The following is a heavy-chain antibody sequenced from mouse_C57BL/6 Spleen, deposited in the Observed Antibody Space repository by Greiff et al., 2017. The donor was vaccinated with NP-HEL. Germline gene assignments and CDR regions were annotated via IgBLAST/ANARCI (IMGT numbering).Heavy chain of an antibody. Sequence: QVQLQQSGPELVKPGASVKISCKASGYAFSSSWMNWVKQRPGKGLEWIGRIYPGDGDTNYNGKFKGKATLTADKSSSTAYMQLSSLTSEDSAVYFCAGGSNYGVWYVDVWGTGTTVTVSS. CDR3: AGGSNYGVWYVDV. CDR1: GYAFSSSW. J-gene: IGHJ1*03. D-gene: IGHD2-5*01. V-gene: IGHV1-82*01. CDR2: IYPGDGDT.